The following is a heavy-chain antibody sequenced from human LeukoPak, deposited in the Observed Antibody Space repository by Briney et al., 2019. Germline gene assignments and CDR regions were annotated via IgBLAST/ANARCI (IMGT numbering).Heavy chain of an antibody. D-gene: IGHD3-22*01. CDR2: ISGVGGST. CDR1: GFTFSSCG. CDR3: AREDYYFDSSGTHYFDY. Sequence: GGSLRLSCAASGFTFSSCGMSWVRQAPGKGLEWVSAISGVGGSTYYADSVKGRFTISRDNSKNTLYLQMNSLRAEDTAVYYCAREDYYFDSSGTHYFDYWGQGTLVTVSS. V-gene: IGHV3-23*01. J-gene: IGHJ4*02.